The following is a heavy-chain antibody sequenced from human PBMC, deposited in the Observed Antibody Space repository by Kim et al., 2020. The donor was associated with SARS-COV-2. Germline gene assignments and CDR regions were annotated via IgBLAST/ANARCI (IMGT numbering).Heavy chain of an antibody. CDR3: AKDHPSSGWPTFDS. V-gene: IGHV3-23*01. CDR1: GFTFSIDA. Sequence: SGFTFSIDAMIWVRQAPGKGPEWIAAVNNGGNAYDANSAKGRFAVSRDNNRNTLDLQMNSLTAEDTALYFCAKDHPSSGWPTFDSWGQGTLAT. D-gene: IGHD6-19*01. CDR2: VNNGGNA. J-gene: IGHJ4*02.